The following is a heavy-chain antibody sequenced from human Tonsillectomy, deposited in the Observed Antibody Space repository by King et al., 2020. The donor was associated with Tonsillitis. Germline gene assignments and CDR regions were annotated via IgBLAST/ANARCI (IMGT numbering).Heavy chain of an antibody. J-gene: IGHJ4*02. CDR3: ARDRPDYGGSFDGFDY. D-gene: IGHD4-23*01. Sequence: VKLVESGGGLVQPGGSLRLSCAASGFTFSSYWMTWVRQAPGKGLEWVASIKQDGSEEYYVDSVKGRFTISRDNTKNSLYLQLNSLRAEDTAVYYCARDRPDYGGSFDGFDYWGQGTLVTVSS. CDR2: IKQDGSEE. CDR1: GFTFSSYW. V-gene: IGHV3-7*03.